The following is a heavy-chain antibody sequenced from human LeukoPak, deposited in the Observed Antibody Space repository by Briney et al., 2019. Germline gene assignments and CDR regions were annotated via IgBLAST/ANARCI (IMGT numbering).Heavy chain of an antibody. D-gene: IGHD1-26*01. J-gene: IGHJ3*02. Sequence: SVKVSCKASGGTFSSYAISWVRQAPGQGLEWMGRIIPILGIANYAQKFQGRVTITADKSTSTAYMELSSLRSEDTAVYYCASYSGSYSDDAFDIWAQGTMVTVSS. V-gene: IGHV1-69*04. CDR3: ASYSGSYSDDAFDI. CDR2: IIPILGIA. CDR1: GGTFSSYA.